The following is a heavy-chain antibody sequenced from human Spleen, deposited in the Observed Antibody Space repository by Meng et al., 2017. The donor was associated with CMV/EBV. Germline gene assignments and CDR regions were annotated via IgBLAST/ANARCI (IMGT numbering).Heavy chain of an antibody. J-gene: IGHJ4*02. V-gene: IGHV1-2*02. CDR1: GYTFTSYD. CDR3: ARALNVGPTVVTSPFDY. Sequence: ASVKVSCKASGYTFTSYDINWVRQATGQGLEWMGWMNPNSGGTNYAQKFQGRVTMTRDTSISTAYMELSRLRSDDTAVYYCARALNVGPTVVTSPFDYWGQGTLVTVSS. D-gene: IGHD4-23*01. CDR2: MNPNSGGT.